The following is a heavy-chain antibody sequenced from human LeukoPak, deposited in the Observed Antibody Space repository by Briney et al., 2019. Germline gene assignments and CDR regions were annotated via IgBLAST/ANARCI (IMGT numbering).Heavy chain of an antibody. Sequence: GGSLRLSCAASGFTFTNYWISWVRQAPGKGLEWVANIKQDGSEKYYVDSVRGRFAISRDSAKNSLYLQMNSLRAEDTAVFYCARDVRGGWYFDYWGQGTLVTVSS. CDR3: ARDVRGGWYFDY. D-gene: IGHD6-19*01. CDR2: IKQDGSEK. J-gene: IGHJ4*02. V-gene: IGHV3-7*01. CDR1: GFTFTNYW.